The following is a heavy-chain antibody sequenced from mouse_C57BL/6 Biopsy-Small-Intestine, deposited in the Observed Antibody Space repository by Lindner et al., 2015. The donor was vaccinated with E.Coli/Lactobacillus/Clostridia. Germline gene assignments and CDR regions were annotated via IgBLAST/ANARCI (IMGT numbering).Heavy chain of an antibody. D-gene: IGHD6-2*01. J-gene: IGHJ4*01. Sequence: VQLQESGPELVKPGASVKISCKASGYAFSSSWMNWVKQRPGKGLEWIGRIYPGDGDTNYNGKFKGKATLTADKSSSTAYMQLSSLTSEDSAVYFCARESRSLYYYAMDYWGQGTSVTVSS. CDR3: ARESRSLYYYAMDY. V-gene: IGHV1-82*01. CDR2: IYPGDGDT. CDR1: GYAFSSSW.